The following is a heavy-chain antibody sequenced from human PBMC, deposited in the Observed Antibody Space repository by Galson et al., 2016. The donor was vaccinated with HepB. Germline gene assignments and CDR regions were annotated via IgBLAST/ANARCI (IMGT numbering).Heavy chain of an antibody. D-gene: IGHD3-16*01. CDR1: GFTFSGSA. J-gene: IGHJ4*02. CDR3: TSREAGGLGRDGRADY. Sequence: SLRLSCAASGFTFSGSAMHWVRQASGKGLEWVGRIRSKANNYATAYAVSVKGRFTISRDDSKNTAYLQMNSLKTEDTAVYYCTSREAGGLGRDGRADYWGQGTLVTVSS. V-gene: IGHV3-73*01. CDR2: IRSKANNYAT.